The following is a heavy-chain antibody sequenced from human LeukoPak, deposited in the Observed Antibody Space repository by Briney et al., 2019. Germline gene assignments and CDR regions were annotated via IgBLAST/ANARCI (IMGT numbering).Heavy chain of an antibody. D-gene: IGHD1-26*01. V-gene: IGHV4-59*01. CDR1: GGSISRYY. J-gene: IGHJ6*03. CDR3: ARVGEDYYYYYMDV. CDR2: IYYSGST. Sequence: PSETLSLTCTVSGGSISRYYWSWIRQPPGKGLEWIGYIYYSGSTNYNPSLKSRVTISVDTSKNQFSLKLSSVTAADTAVYYCARVGEDYYYYYMDVWGKGTTVTVSS.